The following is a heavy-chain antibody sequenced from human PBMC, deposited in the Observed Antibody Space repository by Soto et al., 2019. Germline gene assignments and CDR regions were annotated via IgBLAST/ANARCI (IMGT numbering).Heavy chain of an antibody. J-gene: IGHJ4*02. CDR2: ISSTTNYI. CDR3: ARESEDLTSNFDY. V-gene: IGHV3-21*06. CDR1: GFTFTRYS. Sequence: GGSLRLSCAASGFTFTRYSMNWVRQAPGKGLEWVSSISSTTNYIYYGDSMKGRFTISGDNAKNSLYLEMNSLRAEDTAVYYCARESEDLTSNFDYWGQGTLVTVSS.